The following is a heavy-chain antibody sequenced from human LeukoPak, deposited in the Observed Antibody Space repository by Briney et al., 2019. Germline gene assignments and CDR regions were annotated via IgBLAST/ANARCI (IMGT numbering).Heavy chain of an antibody. J-gene: IGHJ6*03. CDR2: IIPIFGTA. D-gene: IGHD1-14*01. CDR1: GGTFSSYA. V-gene: IGHV1-69*05. Sequence: SVKVSCKASGGTFSSYAISWVRQAPGQGLEWMGGIIPIFGTANYAQKFQGRVTITTDESTSTAYMELSSLRSEDTAVHYCARGLGRTGYYYYYMDVWGKGTTVTVSS. CDR3: ARGLGRTGYYYYYMDV.